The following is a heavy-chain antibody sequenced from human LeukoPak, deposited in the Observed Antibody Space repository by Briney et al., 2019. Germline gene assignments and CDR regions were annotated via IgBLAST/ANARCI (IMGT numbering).Heavy chain of an antibody. CDR3: ARRGGASLTVDY. V-gene: IGHV4-59*12. CDR1: GGSISSYY. Sequence: PSETLSLTCTVSGGSISSYYWSWIRQPPGEGLEWIGYIYYSGSTYYNPSLKSRVTISVDTSKNQFSLKLSSVTAADTAVYYCARRGGASLTVDYWGQGTLVTVSS. J-gene: IGHJ4*02. D-gene: IGHD3-16*01. CDR2: IYYSGST.